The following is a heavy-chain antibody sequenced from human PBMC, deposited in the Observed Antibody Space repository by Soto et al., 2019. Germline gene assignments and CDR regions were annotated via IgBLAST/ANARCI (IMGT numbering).Heavy chain of an antibody. CDR1: GFTFSNAY. CDR2: IKSKTAGGTT. D-gene: IGHD1-26*01. CDR3: TTEGEVSSVPIGY. J-gene: IGHJ4*02. V-gene: IGHV3-15*01. Sequence: ELQLVESGGGLVKPGGSLRLSCAASGFTFSNAYIRWVRQAPGKGLEWVGRIKSKTAGGTTDYAAPVKGRFTIRRHDSKITLHLQMTRLDTADTATYYWTTEGEVSSVPIGYCAQGTLVTVSS.